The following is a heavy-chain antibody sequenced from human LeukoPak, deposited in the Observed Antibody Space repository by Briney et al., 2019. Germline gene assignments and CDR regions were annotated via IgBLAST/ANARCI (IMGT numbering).Heavy chain of an antibody. CDR3: AKDPSRMGYYDFWSGSNDY. V-gene: IGHV3-23*01. D-gene: IGHD3-3*01. CDR2: ISGPGIHT. J-gene: IGHJ4*02. Sequence: GGSLRLSCSASGFTFSNSAVYWVRQSPGKGPEWVSSISGPGIHTYYADSVKGRFTISRDNSKNTLYLQMNNLRAEDTAVYYCAKDPSRMGYYDFWSGSNDYWGQGTLVTVSS. CDR1: GFTFSNSA.